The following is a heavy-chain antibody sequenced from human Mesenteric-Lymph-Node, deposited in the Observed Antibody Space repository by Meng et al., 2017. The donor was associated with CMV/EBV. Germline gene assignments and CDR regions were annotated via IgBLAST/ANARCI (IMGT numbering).Heavy chain of an antibody. CDR2: ISYDAITK. V-gene: IGHV3-30*18. J-gene: IGHJ4*02. D-gene: IGHD3-9*01. CDR1: GFTFSNYG. CDR3: AKDRTTTLVHDLDY. Sequence: ASGFTFSNYGMHWVRKAPGKGLEWVAIISYDAITKYYADSVKGRFTISRDNSKSTLYLQMNSLGAEDTAVYYCAKDRTTTLVHDLDYWGQGTLVTVSS.